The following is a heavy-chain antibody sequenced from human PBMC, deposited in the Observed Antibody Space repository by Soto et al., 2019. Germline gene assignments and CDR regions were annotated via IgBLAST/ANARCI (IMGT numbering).Heavy chain of an antibody. J-gene: IGHJ4*02. Sequence: PGGSLRLSCAASGFTFSSYAMSWVRQAPGKGLEWVSAISGSGGSTYYADSVKGRFTISRDNSKNTLYLQMNSLRAEDTAVYYYAKATYCGGDCYLYSFAFWGQGTLVTVSS. CDR2: ISGSGGST. V-gene: IGHV3-23*01. CDR3: AKATYCGGDCYLYSFAF. D-gene: IGHD2-21*02. CDR1: GFTFSSYA.